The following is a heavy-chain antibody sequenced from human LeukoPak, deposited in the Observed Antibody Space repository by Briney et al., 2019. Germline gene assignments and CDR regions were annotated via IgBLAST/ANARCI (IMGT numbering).Heavy chain of an antibody. V-gene: IGHV1-2*02. CDR3: ARDSYNSIPGFDY. CDR2: INPNSGGT. J-gene: IGHJ4*02. D-gene: IGHD1-14*01. Sequence: GASVKVSCKASGYIFSGYYMHWVRQAPGQGLEWMGWINPNSGGTNYAQKFQGRVTMTRDTSISTAYMELSRLRSDDTAVYYCARDSYNSIPGFDYWGQGALVTVSS. CDR1: GYIFSGYY.